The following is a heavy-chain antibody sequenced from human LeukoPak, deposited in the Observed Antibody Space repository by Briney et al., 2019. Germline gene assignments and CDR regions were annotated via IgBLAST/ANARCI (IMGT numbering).Heavy chain of an antibody. J-gene: IGHJ4*02. CDR1: GGSIYSTSFY. CDR2: MYYDGST. CDR3: ARRSDSGSDDGEDYFDY. D-gene: IGHD1-26*01. V-gene: IGHV4-39*01. Sequence: PSETLSLTCTVYGGSIYSTSFYWGWIRQPPGKGLEWIGSMYYDGSTYYNPSLKSRVTISVDTSKNQFSLKLTSVTAADTAVYFCARRSDSGSDDGEDYFDYWGRGTLVTVSS.